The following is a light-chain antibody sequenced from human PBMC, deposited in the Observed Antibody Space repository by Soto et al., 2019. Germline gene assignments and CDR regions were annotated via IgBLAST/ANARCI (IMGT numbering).Light chain of an antibody. Sequence: QSVLTQPASVSGSPGQSITISFTGTSGDVGAYNHVSWYQHHPGKAPKLMIYDVSNRPSGVSNRFSGSKSGYTASLTISGLLAEDEADYYCNSHTISNTRVFGTGTKVTVL. CDR1: SGDVGAYNH. CDR2: DVS. J-gene: IGLJ1*01. V-gene: IGLV2-14*01. CDR3: NSHTISNTRV.